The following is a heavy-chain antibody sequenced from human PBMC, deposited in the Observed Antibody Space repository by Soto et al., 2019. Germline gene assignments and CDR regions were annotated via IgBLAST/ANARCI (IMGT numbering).Heavy chain of an antibody. D-gene: IGHD2-21*02. CDR3: ARDLWGYCGTDCYPLDV. CDR2: VYYSGST. V-gene: IGHV4-59*01. J-gene: IGHJ6*02. Sequence: PSETLSLTCTVAGGSITGYYWSWIRQFPGEGLEWIGYVYYSGSTNYNPSLKSRVTISVDTSKNQFSLKLNSVTAADTAVYYCARDLWGYCGTDCYPLDVWGQGTTVTVS. CDR1: GGSITGYY.